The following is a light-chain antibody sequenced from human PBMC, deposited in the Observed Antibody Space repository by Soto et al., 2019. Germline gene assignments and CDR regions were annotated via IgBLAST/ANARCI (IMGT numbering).Light chain of an antibody. V-gene: IGKV3-20*01. Sequence: EIVLTQSPGTLSLSPGERATLTCRASQSVSSSYLTWYQQKPGQAPRLLIYGASSRATGIPDRFSGSGSGTGFTLTISRLEPEDFAVYYCQQYGSSPPITFGGGTKLEIK. CDR1: QSVSSSY. CDR2: GAS. CDR3: QQYGSSPPIT. J-gene: IGKJ4*01.